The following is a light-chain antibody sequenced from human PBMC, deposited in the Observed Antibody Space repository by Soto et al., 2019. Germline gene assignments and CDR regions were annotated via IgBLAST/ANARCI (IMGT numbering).Light chain of an antibody. J-gene: IGKJ1*01. CDR2: GAS. V-gene: IGKV3-20*01. CDR1: QSLTNNY. Sequence: EIVLTQAPGTLSLSPGERDTLSCRASQSLTNNYFAWYQQKPGRALRLLIDGASTRATGIPDRFSGSGSGTDFTLTISRLEPEDVAVYYCQQYEAVVTFGQGTNVEI. CDR3: QQYEAVVT.